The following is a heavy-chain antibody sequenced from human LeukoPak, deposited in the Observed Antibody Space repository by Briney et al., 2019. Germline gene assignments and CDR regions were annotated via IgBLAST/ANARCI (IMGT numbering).Heavy chain of an antibody. CDR3: ARDRKGLWFGDYDI. CDR2: ISYDGSNK. Sequence: GRSLRLSCAASGFTFSSYAMHWVRQAPGKGLEWVAVISYDGSNKYYADSVKGRFTISRDNSKNTLYLQMNSLRAEDTAMYYCARDRKGLWFGDYDIWGQGTMVTVSS. CDR1: GFTFSSYA. D-gene: IGHD3-10*01. J-gene: IGHJ3*02. V-gene: IGHV3-30*04.